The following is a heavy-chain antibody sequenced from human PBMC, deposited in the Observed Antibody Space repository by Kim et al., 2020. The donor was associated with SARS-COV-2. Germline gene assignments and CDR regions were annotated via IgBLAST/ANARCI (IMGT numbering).Heavy chain of an antibody. CDR3: AYSGPDNYFDY. V-gene: IGHV3-23*01. J-gene: IGHJ4*02. Sequence: TSSAASVKGRFTISRDNSKNTLYLQRNSLGAEDTAVYYCAYSGPDNYFDYWGQGTLVTVSS. D-gene: IGHD5-12*01. CDR2: T.